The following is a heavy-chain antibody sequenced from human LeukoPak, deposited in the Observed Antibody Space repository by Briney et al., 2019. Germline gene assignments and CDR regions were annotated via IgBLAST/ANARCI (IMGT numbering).Heavy chain of an antibody. CDR3: ARDRSYGDSWYDAFDI. CDR1: GGSISSGSYY. Sequence: SETLSLTCTVSGGSISSGSYYWSWIRQPAGKGLEWIGRIYTSGSTNYNPSLKSRVTISVDTSKNQFSLKLSSVTAADTAVYCCARDRSYGDSWYDAFDIWGQGTMVTVSS. V-gene: IGHV4-61*02. CDR2: IYTSGST. J-gene: IGHJ3*02. D-gene: IGHD4-17*01.